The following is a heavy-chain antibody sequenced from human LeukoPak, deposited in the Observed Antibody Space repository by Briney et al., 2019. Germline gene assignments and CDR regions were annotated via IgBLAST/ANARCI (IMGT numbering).Heavy chain of an antibody. J-gene: IGHJ6*02. CDR3: ARDSWTDYYGSGSPSDGMDV. CDR1: GFTVSSNY. V-gene: IGHV3-11*04. D-gene: IGHD3-10*01. CDR2: ISSSGSTI. Sequence: PGGSLRLSCAASGFTVSSNYMSWVRQAPGKGLEWVSYISSSGSTIYYADSVKGRFTISRDNAKNSLYLQMNSLRAEDTAVYYCARDSWTDYYGSGSPSDGMDVWGQGTTVTVSS.